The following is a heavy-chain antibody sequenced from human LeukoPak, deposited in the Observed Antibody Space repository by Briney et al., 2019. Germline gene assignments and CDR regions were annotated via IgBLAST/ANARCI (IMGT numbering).Heavy chain of an antibody. CDR2: IIPIFGTA. CDR3: ARALWSGIAVAGPYYYYMDV. V-gene: IGHV1-69*05. D-gene: IGHD6-19*01. CDR1: GGTFSSYA. Sequence: SVKVSCKASGGTFSSYAISWVRQAPGQGLEWMGGIIPIFGTANYAQKFQGRVTITTDESMSTAYMELSSLRSEDTAVYYCARALWSGIAVAGPYYYYMDVWGKGTTVTVSS. J-gene: IGHJ6*03.